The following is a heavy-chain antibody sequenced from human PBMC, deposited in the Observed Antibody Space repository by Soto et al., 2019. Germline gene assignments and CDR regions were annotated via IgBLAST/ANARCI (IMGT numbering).Heavy chain of an antibody. CDR1: GYSFPSYW. V-gene: IGHV5-51*01. J-gene: IGHJ4*02. CDR2: VYPGDSDT. D-gene: IGHD3-10*01. Sequence: GESLKISCKGSGYSFPSYWIGWVRQMPGKGLEWMGIVYPGDSDTLYSPSFQGQDTISADKSISTAYLQWSSLKASHTAMYYCARLDGGSIPAFFDSWGQGTRVTVPQ. CDR3: ARLDGGSIPAFFDS.